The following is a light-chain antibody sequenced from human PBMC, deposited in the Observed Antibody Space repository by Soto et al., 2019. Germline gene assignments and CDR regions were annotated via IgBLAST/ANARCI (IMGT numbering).Light chain of an antibody. CDR1: QSLSSTF. Sequence: EIVLTQSPGTLSLSPGERATLSCRASQSLSSTFLTWYQHRPGQPPRLLIYGASSRAAGIPDRLSGSGSGTDFTLTISRLEPEDFAVYYCQQYDRPPFTFGPGTKVDVK. CDR3: QQYDRPPFT. V-gene: IGKV3-20*01. J-gene: IGKJ3*01. CDR2: GAS.